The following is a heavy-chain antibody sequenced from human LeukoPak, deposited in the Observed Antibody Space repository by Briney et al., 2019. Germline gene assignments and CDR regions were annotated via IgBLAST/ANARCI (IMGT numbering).Heavy chain of an antibody. J-gene: IGHJ3*02. D-gene: IGHD3-22*01. CDR1: GYTFTSYY. CDR2: INPSGGST. V-gene: IGHV1-46*01. CDR3: ARAGVWDYDDSSGYHNGAFDI. Sequence: ASVKVSCKASGYTFTSYYMHWVRQAPGQGLEWMGIINPSGGSTSYAQKFQGRVTMTRDMSTSTVYMELSSLRSDDTAVYYCARAGVWDYDDSSGYHNGAFDIWGQGTMVTVSS.